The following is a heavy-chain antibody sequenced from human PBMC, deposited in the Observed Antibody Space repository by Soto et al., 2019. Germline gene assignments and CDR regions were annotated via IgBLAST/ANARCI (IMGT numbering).Heavy chain of an antibody. CDR2: ITANNVNT. J-gene: IGHJ4*02. CDR3: ARDMGGYYFEPNDY. D-gene: IGHD3-22*01. CDR1: GYTFTSYG. Sequence: GASVKVSCKTSGYTFTSYGISWVRQAPGQGLEWMGWITANNVNTNYAQKFQGRVTMTTDTSTATAYMELRGLRSDDTAVYYCARDMGGYYFEPNDYWGQGTLVTVSS. V-gene: IGHV1-18*01.